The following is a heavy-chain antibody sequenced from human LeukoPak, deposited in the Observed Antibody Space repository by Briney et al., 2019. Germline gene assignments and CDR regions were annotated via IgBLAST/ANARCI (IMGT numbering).Heavy chain of an antibody. CDR1: RGSINSSNHY. D-gene: IGHD3-10*01. CDR3: ARHAFSPYGAGKY. V-gene: IGHV4-39*01. CDR2: ISYSGST. Sequence: SETLSLTCTVPRGSINSSNHYWGWIRQSPEKGLEWIGCISYSGSTYYNPSLQSRVTISVDTSKNQFSLTLSSVTAADTAVFYCARHAFSPYGAGKYWGQGTPVTVSS. J-gene: IGHJ4*02.